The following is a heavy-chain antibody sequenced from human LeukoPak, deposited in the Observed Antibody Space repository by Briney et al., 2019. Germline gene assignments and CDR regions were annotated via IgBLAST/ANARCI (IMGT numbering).Heavy chain of an antibody. V-gene: IGHV3-48*01. CDR1: GFTFSTYT. J-gene: IGHJ5*01. CDR2: ISGTSTLI. CDR3: ARGTSHGSRYGFDS. D-gene: IGHD5-24*01. Sequence: GGSLRLSCVVSGFTFSTYTMNWVRQAPGEGLEWVSYISGTSTLIYYAASVKGRFTISRDNAKNSLYLQMNSLRAEDTAMYYCARGTSHGSRYGFDSWGQGILVTVTS.